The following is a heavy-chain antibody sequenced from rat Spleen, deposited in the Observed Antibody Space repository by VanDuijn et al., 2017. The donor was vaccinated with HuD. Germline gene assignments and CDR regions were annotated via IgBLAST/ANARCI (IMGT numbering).Heavy chain of an antibody. CDR1: GFTFSDYY. CDR2: ISTGGGNT. Sequence: EVQLVESGGGLVQPGRSLKLSCAASGFTFSDYYMAWVRQAPKKGLEWVASISTGGGNTYYPDSVKGRFTISRDNAKNTLYLQMDSLRSEDTATYYCARHGWGYGVMDAWGQGASVTVSS. V-gene: IGHV5-25*01. D-gene: IGHD4-3*01. J-gene: IGHJ4*01. CDR3: ARHGWGYGVMDA.